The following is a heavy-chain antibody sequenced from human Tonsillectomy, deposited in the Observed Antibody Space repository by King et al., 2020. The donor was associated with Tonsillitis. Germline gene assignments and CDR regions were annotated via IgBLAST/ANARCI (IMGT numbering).Heavy chain of an antibody. J-gene: IGHJ4*02. D-gene: IGHD3-3*01. CDR1: GYSFTSYW. CDR2: IYPDDSDT. Sequence: VQLVESGAEVKESGESLKISCKGSGYSFTSYWIAWVRQMPGKGLEWMGIIYPDDSDTRYSPSFQGQVTISADKSISTTYLQWSSLKASDTAMYYCTRPLYYDFWSGWGYWGQGTLVTVSS. CDR3: TRPLYYDFWSGWGY. V-gene: IGHV5-51*03.